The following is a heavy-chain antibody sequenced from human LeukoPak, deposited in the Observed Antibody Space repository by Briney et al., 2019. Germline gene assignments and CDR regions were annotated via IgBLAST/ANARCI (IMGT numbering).Heavy chain of an antibody. V-gene: IGHV4-31*03. CDR3: ARDGGYGSGTYQFDY. CDR2: IYYSGST. Sequence: PSQTLSLTCTVSGGSISSGGYYWRWIRQHPGKGLEWIGYIYYSGSTQYNPSLKSRITISVDTSKNQFSLKLSSVTAADTAIYYCARDGGYGSGTYQFDYWGQGTLVTVSS. J-gene: IGHJ4*02. D-gene: IGHD3-10*01. CDR1: GGSISSGGYY.